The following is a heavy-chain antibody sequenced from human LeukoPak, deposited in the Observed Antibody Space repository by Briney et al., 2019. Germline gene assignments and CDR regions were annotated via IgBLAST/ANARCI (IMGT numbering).Heavy chain of an antibody. J-gene: IGHJ4*02. Sequence: SETLSLTCTVSGGSIRTNYYYWGRIPQPPGTGLEWIRTFSDGESTYYNPSLKSRVNIFVDTSKRQFSLSLGSVTAADTAVYYCARVERRGYTYGFLAYWGQGSLVTVSS. CDR2: FSDGEST. V-gene: IGHV4-39*07. CDR1: GGSIRTNYYY. CDR3: ARVERRGYTYGFLAY. D-gene: IGHD5-18*01.